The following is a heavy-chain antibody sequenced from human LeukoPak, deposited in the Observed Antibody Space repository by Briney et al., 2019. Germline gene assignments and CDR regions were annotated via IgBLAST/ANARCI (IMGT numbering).Heavy chain of an antibody. CDR3: AKLTTS. J-gene: IGHJ4*02. CDR2: ITDSGRKT. D-gene: IGHD4-11*01. Sequence: PGGSLRLSCAASGFTFSNAWMNWVRQASGKGLEWVSGITDSGRKTYYADSVKGRFSISRDNSKNTVYLQMSDLRAEGTAVYYCAKLTTSWGQGTLVTVSS. CDR1: GFTFSNAW. V-gene: IGHV3-23*01.